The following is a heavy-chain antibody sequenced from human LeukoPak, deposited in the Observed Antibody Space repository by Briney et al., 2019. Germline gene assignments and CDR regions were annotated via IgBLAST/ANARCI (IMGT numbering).Heavy chain of an antibody. V-gene: IGHV7-4-1*02. CDR2: INTNTGNP. CDR1: GYTFTSYA. Sequence: ASVKVSCKASGYTFTSYAMNWVRQAPGQGLEWMGWINTNTGNPTYAQGFTGQFVFSLDTSVSTAYLQISSLKAEDTAVYYCARDLRDGYNHPATDDYWGQGTLVTVSS. J-gene: IGHJ4*02. CDR3: ARDLRDGYNHPATDDY. D-gene: IGHD5-24*01.